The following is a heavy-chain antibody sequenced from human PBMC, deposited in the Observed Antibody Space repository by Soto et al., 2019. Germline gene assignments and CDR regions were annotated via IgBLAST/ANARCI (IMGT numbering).Heavy chain of an antibody. CDR3: ARRAVYSYGYHYYYGMDV. D-gene: IGHD5-18*01. CDR1: GYSFTSYW. V-gene: IGHV5-51*01. Sequence: GESLKISCKGSGYSFTSYWIGWVRQMPGKGLEWMGIIYPGDSDTRYSPSFQGQVTISADKSISTAYLQWSSLKASDTAMYYCARRAVYSYGYHYYYGMDVWGQGTTVTVSS. CDR2: IYPGDSDT. J-gene: IGHJ6*02.